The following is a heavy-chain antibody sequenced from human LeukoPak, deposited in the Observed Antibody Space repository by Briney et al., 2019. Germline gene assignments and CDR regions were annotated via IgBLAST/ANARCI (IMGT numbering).Heavy chain of an antibody. J-gene: IGHJ5*02. CDR2: IYTSGST. Sequence: SETLSLTGTVSGGSISSGSYYWSWIRQPAGKGLEWIGRIYTSGSTNYNPSLKSRVTISVDTSKNQFSLKLSSVTAAYTAVYYCARPSSYGAWGQGTLVTVSS. CDR3: ARPSSYGA. D-gene: IGHD4/OR15-4a*01. V-gene: IGHV4-61*02. CDR1: GGSISSGSYY.